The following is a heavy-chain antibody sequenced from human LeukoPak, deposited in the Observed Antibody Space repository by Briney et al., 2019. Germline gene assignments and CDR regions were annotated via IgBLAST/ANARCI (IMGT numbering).Heavy chain of an antibody. Sequence: KPSETLSLTCTVSGGSISNYYWSWIRQPPGKGLEWIGYIYYSGSTNYNPSLKSRVTISVDTSKNQFSLKLSSVTAADTAVYYCARSSIAARPNWFDPWGQGTLVTVSS. V-gene: IGHV4-59*01. CDR1: GGSISNYY. J-gene: IGHJ5*02. CDR2: IYYSGST. CDR3: ARSSIAARPNWFDP. D-gene: IGHD6-6*01.